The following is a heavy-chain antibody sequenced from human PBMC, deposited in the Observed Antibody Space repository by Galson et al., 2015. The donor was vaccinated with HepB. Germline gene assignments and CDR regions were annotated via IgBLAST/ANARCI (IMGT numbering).Heavy chain of an antibody. CDR2: MKPNSGNT. J-gene: IGHJ4*02. CDR1: GYTFVNYD. Sequence: SVKVSCKASGYTFVNYDINWVRQTSGQGLEWMGWMKPNSGNTGSAPQFQGRFTMTRNTSITTAYMELSSLTSEDSAIYYCARGRGGSLTPYDSWGQGTLVIVSS. D-gene: IGHD2-15*01. V-gene: IGHV1-8*01. CDR3: ARGRGGSLTPYDS.